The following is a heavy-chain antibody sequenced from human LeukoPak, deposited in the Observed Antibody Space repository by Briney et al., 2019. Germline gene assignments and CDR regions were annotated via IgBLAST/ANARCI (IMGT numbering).Heavy chain of an antibody. CDR1: GFTFSSYW. D-gene: IGHD3-3*01. Sequence: PGGSLRLSCAASGFTFSSYWMSWVRQAPGKGLEWVANIKQDGSEKYYVDSVKGRFTISRENAKNSLYLQMNSLRAEDTAVYYCARKNYDFWSGWDYYHYYMDVWGKGTTVTVSS. V-gene: IGHV3-7*01. CDR2: IKQDGSEK. J-gene: IGHJ6*03. CDR3: ARKNYDFWSGWDYYHYYMDV.